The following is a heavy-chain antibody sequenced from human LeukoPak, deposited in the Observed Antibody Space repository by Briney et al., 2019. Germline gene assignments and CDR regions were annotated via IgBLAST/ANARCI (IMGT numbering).Heavy chain of an antibody. CDR1: GFTFSSYW. CDR2: IKQDGSEK. D-gene: IGHD3-10*01. V-gene: IGHV3-7*01. Sequence: GGSLRLSCAASGFTFSSYWMTWVRQAPGKGLEWVVNIKQDGSEKYYVDSVKGRFTISRDNAKNSLYLQMNSLRAEDTAVYYCARDRYYYGSGSYYNRCDYWGQGTLVTVSS. CDR3: ARDRYYYGSGSYYNRCDY. J-gene: IGHJ4*02.